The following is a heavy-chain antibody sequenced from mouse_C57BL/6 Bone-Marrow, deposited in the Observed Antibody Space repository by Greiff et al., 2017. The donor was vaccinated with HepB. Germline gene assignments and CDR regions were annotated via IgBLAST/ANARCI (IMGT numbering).Heavy chain of an antibody. CDR1: GYTFTDYY. V-gene: IGHV1-75*01. D-gene: IGHD1-1*01. CDR2: IFPGSGST. CDR3: ASLITTVVAGSYFDY. Sequence: QVQLQQSGPELVKPGASVKISCKASGYTFTDYYINWVKQRPGQGLEWIGWIFPGSGSTYYNEKFKGKATLTVDKSSSTAYMLLSSLTSEDSAVYFCASLITTVVAGSYFDYWGQGTTLTVSS. J-gene: IGHJ2*01.